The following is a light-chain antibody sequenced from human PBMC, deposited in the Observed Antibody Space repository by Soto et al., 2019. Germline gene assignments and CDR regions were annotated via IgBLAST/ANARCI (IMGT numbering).Light chain of an antibody. CDR2: DAS. J-gene: IGKJ1*01. V-gene: IGKV3-20*01. Sequence: EIVLTQSPDTLSSSPGDRATLSCRASQSIRSGRLAWYQQKPGQAPRLVIFDASNRASGIPERFSGSGSGTDFTLIITRLEPEDFAVYYCQEYDGSPITFGLGTKVDIK. CDR3: QEYDGSPIT. CDR1: QSIRSGR.